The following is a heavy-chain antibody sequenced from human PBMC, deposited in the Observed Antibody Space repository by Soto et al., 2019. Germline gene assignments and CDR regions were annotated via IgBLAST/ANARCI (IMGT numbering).Heavy chain of an antibody. CDR3: GTVFDF. CDR1: GMTLGHYW. Sequence: PVGALRLPPAASGMTLGHYWQHWVRQAPGKGLVWVARVASGGGGTSYADFVEGRFTISRDNAKNTVFLQMNSLRSDDTAVYYCGTVFDFWGQGSLVTVSS. V-gene: IGHV3-74*01. J-gene: IGHJ4*02. D-gene: IGHD4-17*01. CDR2: VASGGGGT.